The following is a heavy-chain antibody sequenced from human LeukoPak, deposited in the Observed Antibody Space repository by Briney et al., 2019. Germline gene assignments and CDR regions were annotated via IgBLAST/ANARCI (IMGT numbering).Heavy chain of an antibody. D-gene: IGHD3-22*01. Sequence: GASVKVSCKASGGTFSSYAISWVRQAPGQGLEWMGRIIPIFGTANYAQKFQGRVTITTDESTSTAYMELSSLRSEDTAVYYCASSTVYCYDSSGYYWFDPWGQGTLVTVSS. V-gene: IGHV1-69*05. CDR1: GGTFSSYA. J-gene: IGHJ5*02. CDR2: IIPIFGTA. CDR3: ASSTVYCYDSSGYYWFDP.